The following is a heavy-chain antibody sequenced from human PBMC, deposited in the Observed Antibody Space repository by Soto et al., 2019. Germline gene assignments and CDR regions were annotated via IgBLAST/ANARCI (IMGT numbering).Heavy chain of an antibody. CDR2: ISAYNGNT. CDR1: GYTFTSYG. Sequence: ASVKVSCKASGYTFTSYGISWVRQAPGQGLEWMGWISAYNGNTNYAQKLQGRVTMTTDTSTSTTYMELSSLTSDDTAVYYCARAPLGIIVAPDFWGQGTLVTVSP. V-gene: IGHV1-18*01. D-gene: IGHD3-22*01. J-gene: IGHJ4*02. CDR3: ARAPLGIIVAPDF.